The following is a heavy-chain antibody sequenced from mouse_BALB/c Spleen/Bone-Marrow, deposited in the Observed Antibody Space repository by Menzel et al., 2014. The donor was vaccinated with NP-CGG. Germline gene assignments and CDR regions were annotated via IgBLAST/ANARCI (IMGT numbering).Heavy chain of an antibody. D-gene: IGHD2-1*01. J-gene: IGHJ2*01. V-gene: IGHV1S81*02. CDR1: GYTFTSSY. CDR3: TRYGNYYFDY. CDR2: INPSNGGT. Sequence: QQSGAELVKPGASVKLSCKASGYTFTSSYMYWVKQRPVQGLEWIGEINPSNGGTNFNEKFKSKATLTVDKSSSTAYMQLSSLTSEDSAVYYCTRYGNYYFDYWGQGTTLTVSS.